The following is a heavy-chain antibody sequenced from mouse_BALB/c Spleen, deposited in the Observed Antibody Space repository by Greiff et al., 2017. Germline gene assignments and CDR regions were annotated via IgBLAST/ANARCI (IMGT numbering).Heavy chain of an antibody. CDR1: GFTFSSFG. J-gene: IGHJ4*01. CDR2: ISSGSSTI. V-gene: IGHV5-17*02. CDR3: ARRGDYYAMDY. Sequence: EVKLVESGGGLVQPGGSRKLSCAASGFTFSSFGMHWVRQAPEKGLEGVAYISSGSSTIYYADTVKGRFTISRDNPKNTLFLQMTSLRSEDTAMYYCARRGDYYAMDYWGQGTSVTVSS.